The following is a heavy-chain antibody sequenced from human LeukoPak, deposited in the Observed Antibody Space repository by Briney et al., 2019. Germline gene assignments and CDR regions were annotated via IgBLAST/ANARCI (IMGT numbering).Heavy chain of an antibody. D-gene: IGHD3-22*01. V-gene: IGHV3-21*01. J-gene: IGHJ4*02. Sequence: GGSLRLSCAASGFTFSSYSMNWVRQAPGKGLEWVSSISSSSSYIYYADSVKGRFTISRDNAKNSLYLQMNSLRAEDTAVYYCARARKDYGSSGYYYFDYWGQGTLVTVSS. CDR2: ISSSSSYI. CDR3: ARARKDYGSSGYYYFDY. CDR1: GFTFSSYS.